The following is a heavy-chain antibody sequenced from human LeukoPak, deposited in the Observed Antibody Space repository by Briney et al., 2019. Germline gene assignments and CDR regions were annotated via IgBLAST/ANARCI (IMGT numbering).Heavy chain of an antibody. D-gene: IGHD6-19*01. CDR2: IYPSDSDT. V-gene: IGHV5-51*01. J-gene: IGHJ4*02. CDR1: GYTFTTYW. Sequence: GESLKVSCKASGYTFTTYWIGWVRQVPGKGLEFMGVIYPSDSDTRYRPSFQGQVTISADKSISTAYLQWSSLEASDTAMYYCARALGGSGWRFEYWGQGTLVTVSS. CDR3: ARALGGSGWRFEY.